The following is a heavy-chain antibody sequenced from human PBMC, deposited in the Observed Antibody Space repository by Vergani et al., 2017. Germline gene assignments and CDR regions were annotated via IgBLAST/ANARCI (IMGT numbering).Heavy chain of an antibody. CDR1: GYSFTSYW. V-gene: IGHV5-51*01. CDR3: AAYSSSSHYYYYGMDV. J-gene: IGHJ6*02. CDR2: IYPGDSDT. D-gene: IGHD6-13*01. Sequence: EVQLVPSGAEVKKPGESLKISCKGSGYSFTSYWIGWVRQMPGKGLEWMGIIYPGDSDTRYSPSFQGQVTISADKSISTAYLQWSSLKASDTAMYYCAAYSSSSHYYYYGMDVWGQGTTVTVSS.